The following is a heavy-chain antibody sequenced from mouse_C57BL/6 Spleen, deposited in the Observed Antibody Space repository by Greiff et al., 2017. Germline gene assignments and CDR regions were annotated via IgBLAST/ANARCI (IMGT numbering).Heavy chain of an antibody. Sequence: EVKLVESGGGLVKPGGSLKLSCAASGFTFRSYAMSWVRQTPEKRLEWVATISDGGSYTYYPDNVKGRFTISRDNAKNNLYLQMSHLKAEDTAMYYCARCSDYYCSLYYAMDYWGQGTSVTVSS. CDR1: GFTFRSYA. D-gene: IGHD1-1*01. V-gene: IGHV5-4*03. J-gene: IGHJ4*01. CDR3: ARCSDYYCSLYYAMDY. CDR2: ISDGGSYT.